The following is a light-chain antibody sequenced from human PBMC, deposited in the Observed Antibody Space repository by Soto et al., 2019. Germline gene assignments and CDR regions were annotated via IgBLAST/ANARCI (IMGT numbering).Light chain of an antibody. CDR1: SSNIGAGYD. V-gene: IGLV1-40*01. CDR3: PSYDRSLSGSRV. Sequence: QSALTQPPSVSGAPGQRVTISCTGSSSNIGAGYDVHWYQQLPGTAPKLLIYDNSNRPSGVPDRFSGSKSGTSASLAITGLQAEDGADYYCPSYDRSLSGSRVFGTGTKVTVL. J-gene: IGLJ1*01. CDR2: DNS.